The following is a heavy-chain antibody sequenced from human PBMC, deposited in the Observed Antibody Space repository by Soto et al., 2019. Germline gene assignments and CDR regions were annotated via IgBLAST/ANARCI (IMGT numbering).Heavy chain of an antibody. CDR3: ARDRRGNCSSTSCRYYYYYGMDV. CDR2: INHSGST. CDR1: GGSFSGYY. Sequence: QVQLQQWGAGLLKPSETLSLTCAVYGGSFSGYYWSWIRQPPGKGLEWIGEINHSGSTNYNPSLKSRVTISVDTSKNQFSLKLSSVTAADTAVYYCARDRRGNCSSTSCRYYYYYGMDVWGQGTTVTVSS. D-gene: IGHD2-2*01. J-gene: IGHJ6*02. V-gene: IGHV4-34*01.